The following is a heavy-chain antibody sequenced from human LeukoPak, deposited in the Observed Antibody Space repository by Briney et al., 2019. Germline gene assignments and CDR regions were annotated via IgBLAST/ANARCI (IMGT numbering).Heavy chain of an antibody. J-gene: IGHJ5*02. CDR3: ASTSRPKRTSSSGWLGGFDP. Sequence: SETLSLTCTVSGGSISSSSYYWGWIRQPPGKGLEWIGSIYYNGSTYYNPSLKSRVTISVDTSKNQFSLKLSSVTAADTAVYYCASTSRPKRTSSSGWLGGFDPWGQGTLVTVSS. D-gene: IGHD6-19*01. CDR2: IYYNGST. V-gene: IGHV4-39*01. CDR1: GGSISSSSYY.